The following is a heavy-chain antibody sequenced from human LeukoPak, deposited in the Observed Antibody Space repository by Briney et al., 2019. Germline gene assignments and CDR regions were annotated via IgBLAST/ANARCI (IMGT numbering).Heavy chain of an antibody. V-gene: IGHV4-4*07. CDR2: IYTSGST. J-gene: IGHJ4*02. CDR1: GGSISSYY. Sequence: PSETLSLTCTVSGGSISSYYWSWIRQPAGKGLEWIGRIYTSGSTNYNPSLKSRVTMSVDTSKNQFSLKLSSVTAADTAVYYCASGAYGSGSYYNVYWGQGTLVTVSS. D-gene: IGHD3-10*01. CDR3: ASGAYGSGSYYNVY.